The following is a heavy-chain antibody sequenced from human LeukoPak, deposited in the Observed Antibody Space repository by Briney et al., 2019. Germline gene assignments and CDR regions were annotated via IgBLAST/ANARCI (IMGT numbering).Heavy chain of an antibody. Sequence: SQTLSLTCAISGDSVSSNSAAWNWIRPSPSRDLESLITTYYRSMWYNDYVVCVKSIITINPDTSQNQLSMHLKSVTTDDSSVYYCARVSQLSLYYFDYWGQVTLVTVAS. CDR1: GDSVSSNSAA. CDR2: TYYRSMWYN. CDR3: ARVSQLSLYYFDY. V-gene: IGHV6-1*01. J-gene: IGHJ4*02. D-gene: IGHD5-18*01.